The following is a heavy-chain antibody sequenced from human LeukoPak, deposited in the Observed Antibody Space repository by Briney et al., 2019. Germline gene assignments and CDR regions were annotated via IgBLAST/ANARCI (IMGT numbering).Heavy chain of an antibody. CDR2: ISSSSSYI. Sequence: GGSLRLSCAASGFTFSSYSMNWVRQAPGKGLEWVSSISSSSSYIYYADSVKGRFTISRDNAKNSLYLQMNSLRAEDTAVYYCARGGLDYYDSSGYYNAYGMDVWGQGTTVTVSS. D-gene: IGHD3-22*01. J-gene: IGHJ6*02. CDR1: GFTFSSYS. CDR3: ARGGLDYYDSSGYYNAYGMDV. V-gene: IGHV3-21*01.